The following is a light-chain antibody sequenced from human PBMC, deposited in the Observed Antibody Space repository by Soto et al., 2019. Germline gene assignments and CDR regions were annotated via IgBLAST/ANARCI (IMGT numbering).Light chain of an antibody. CDR1: SSDVGSYNL. J-gene: IGLJ2*01. Sequence: QSVLTQPASVSGSPGQSITISCTGTSSDVGSYNLVSWYQQHPGKAPKLMIYEGSKWPSGVSNRFSGSKSGNTASLTISGLQAEDEADYYCCSYAGTVVFGGGTKLTV. V-gene: IGLV2-23*01. CDR3: CSYAGTVV. CDR2: EGS.